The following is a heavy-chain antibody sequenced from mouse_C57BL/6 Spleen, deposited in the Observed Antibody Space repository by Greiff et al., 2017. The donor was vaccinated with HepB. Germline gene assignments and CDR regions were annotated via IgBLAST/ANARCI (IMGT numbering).Heavy chain of an antibody. V-gene: IGHV1-50*01. Sequence: QVQLQQPGAELVKPGASVKLSCKASGYTFTSYWMQWVKQRPGQGLEWIGEIDPSDSYTNYNQKFKGKATLTVDTSSSTAYMQLSSLTFEDSAVYYCAIYGPFDYWGQGTTLTVSS. CDR3: AIYGPFDY. CDR1: GYTFTSYW. CDR2: IDPSDSYT. D-gene: IGHD1-1*02. J-gene: IGHJ2*01.